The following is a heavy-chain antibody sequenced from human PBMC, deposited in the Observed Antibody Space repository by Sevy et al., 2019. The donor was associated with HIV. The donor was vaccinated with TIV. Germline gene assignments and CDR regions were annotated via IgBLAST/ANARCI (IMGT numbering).Heavy chain of an antibody. D-gene: IGHD3-22*01. CDR2: IFGNGDVSISFGNGDVT. CDR3: AGGRYDSSGSFDAFDI. Sequence: GGSLRLSCAASGFTFNNYAMNWVRQAPGKGLEWVSTIFGNGDVSISFGNGDVTYYADSVRGRFTISRGSSKNTLYLQRNSLRAEDTALYYCAGGRYDSSGSFDAFDIWGQGTMVTVSS. J-gene: IGHJ3*02. CDR1: GFTFNNYA. V-gene: IGHV3-23*01.